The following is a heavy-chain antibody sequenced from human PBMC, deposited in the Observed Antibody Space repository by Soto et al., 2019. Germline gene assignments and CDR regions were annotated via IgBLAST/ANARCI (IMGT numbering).Heavy chain of an antibody. CDR2: IKSKTDGGTT. D-gene: IGHD2-15*01. CDR1: GFTFSNAW. Sequence: GGSLRLSCAASGFTFSNAWMSWVRQAPGKGLEWVGRIKSKTDGGTTDYAAPVKGRFTISRDDSKNTLYLQMNSLKTEDTAVYYCTTSKVAYYYYYGMDVWGQGTTVTVSS. J-gene: IGHJ6*02. V-gene: IGHV3-15*01. CDR3: TTSKVAYYYYYGMDV.